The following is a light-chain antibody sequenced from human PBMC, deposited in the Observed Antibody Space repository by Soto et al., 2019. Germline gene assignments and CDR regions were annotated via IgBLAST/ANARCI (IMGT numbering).Light chain of an antibody. Sequence: DIVMTQSPDSLSVSLAERATINCRSSQSVFYTPNNRNYLGWYQQRPGQPPKLLIYWASIRESGVPDRFSGSGSGTDFTLTIDTLQAEDVAVYFCNEYGRGTYSFGQGTKLEIK. CDR3: NEYGRGTYS. CDR1: QSVFYTPNNRNY. CDR2: WAS. V-gene: IGKV4-1*01. J-gene: IGKJ2*01.